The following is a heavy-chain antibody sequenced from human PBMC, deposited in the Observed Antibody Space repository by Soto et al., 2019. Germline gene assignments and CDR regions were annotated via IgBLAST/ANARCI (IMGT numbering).Heavy chain of an antibody. D-gene: IGHD3-22*01. V-gene: IGHV4-31*03. J-gene: IGHJ4*02. CDR3: ARFDYDSSGYFGTYYFDY. CDR2: IYYSGST. CDR1: GGSISSGGYY. Sequence: SETLSLTCTVSGGSISSGGYYWSWIRQHPGKGLEWIGYIYYSGSTYYNPSLKSRVTISVDTSKNQFSLKLSSVTAADTAVYYRARFDYDSSGYFGTYYFDYWGQGTLVTVSS.